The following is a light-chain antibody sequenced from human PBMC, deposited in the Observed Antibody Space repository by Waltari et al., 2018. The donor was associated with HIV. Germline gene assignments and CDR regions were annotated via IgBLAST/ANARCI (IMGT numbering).Light chain of an antibody. CDR2: DNN. CDR3: ATWDNKLNALV. CDR1: TSNIGTNF. V-gene: IGLV1-51*01. Sequence: QSVLTQPPSVSAAPGQKVNISCSGRTSNIGTNFVSWYQQFSETAPKLLIFDNNKRPSGIPDRFSGAKSGTSATLGLTGLQSGDEANYYCATWDNKLNALVFGGGTKVTVL. J-gene: IGLJ2*01.